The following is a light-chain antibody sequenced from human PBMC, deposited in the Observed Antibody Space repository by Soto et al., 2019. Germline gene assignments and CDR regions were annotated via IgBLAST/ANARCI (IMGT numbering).Light chain of an antibody. V-gene: IGKV1-5*01. J-gene: IGKJ4*01. CDR1: QSISSW. Sequence: DIQMTQSPSTLSASVGDRVTITCRASQSISSWLAWYQQKPGKAPKVLIYAVSSLQSGVPSRFSGSGSGTDFALTITSLQAEDFATYYCQQLRLYPSTFGGGTKVDIK. CDR3: QQLRLYPST. CDR2: AVS.